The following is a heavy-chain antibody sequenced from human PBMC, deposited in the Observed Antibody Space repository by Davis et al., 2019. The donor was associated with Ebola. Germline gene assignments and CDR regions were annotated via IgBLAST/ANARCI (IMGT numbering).Heavy chain of an antibody. J-gene: IGHJ4*02. CDR1: GFSFSDYA. CDR2: VSVPGLT. D-gene: IGHD5-24*01. Sequence: GESLKISCTGSGFSFSDYAMSWVRQAPGKGLEWVSDVSVPGLTHYADPVKGRFTISRDNSKNTLYLQMNSLRAEDTAVYYCARGVSRDGYNYRWYFDYWGQGTLVTVSS. V-gene: IGHV3-23*01. CDR3: ARGVSRDGYNYRWYFDY.